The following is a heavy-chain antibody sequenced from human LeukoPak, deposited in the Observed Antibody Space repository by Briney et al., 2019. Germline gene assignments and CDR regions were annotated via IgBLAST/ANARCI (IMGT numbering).Heavy chain of an antibody. J-gene: IGHJ4*02. Sequence: SETLSLTCTVSGGSISRSTYYWGWIRQPPGKGLEWIANIYYTGTTLYNPSLRSRVTISVDTSKNQFSLRLSSVTAADTAVYYCARGRTFDNWGQGTLVTVSS. CDR3: ARGRTFDN. CDR2: IYYTGTT. V-gene: IGHV4-39*07. CDR1: GGSISRSTYY.